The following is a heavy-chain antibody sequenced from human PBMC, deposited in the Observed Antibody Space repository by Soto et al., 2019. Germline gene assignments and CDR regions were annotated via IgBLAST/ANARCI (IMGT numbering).Heavy chain of an antibody. V-gene: IGHV3-11*06. CDR3: ARDSKIFGVGDFDY. D-gene: IGHD3-3*01. CDR2: ISSSSSYT. CDR1: GFTFSTYA. Sequence: PGGSLRLSCAASGFTFSTYAMSWIRQAPGKGLEWVSYISSSSSYTNYADSVKGRFTISRDSAKNSLYLQMNSLRAEDTAVYYCARDSKIFGVGDFDYWGQGTLVTVSS. J-gene: IGHJ4*02.